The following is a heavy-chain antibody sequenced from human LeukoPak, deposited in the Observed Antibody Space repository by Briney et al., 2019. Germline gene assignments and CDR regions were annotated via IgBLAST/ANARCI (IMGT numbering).Heavy chain of an antibody. Sequence: GGSLRLSCPASGFTFSSYSMNWVRQAPGKGLEWVSYISSSSSTIYYADSVKGRFTISRDNAKNSLYLQMNSLRDEDTAVYYCARDPGNYYDSSGYYPIYFDYWGQGTLVTVSS. D-gene: IGHD3-22*01. CDR2: ISSSSSTI. V-gene: IGHV3-48*02. CDR3: ARDPGNYYDSSGYYPIYFDY. J-gene: IGHJ4*02. CDR1: GFTFSSYS.